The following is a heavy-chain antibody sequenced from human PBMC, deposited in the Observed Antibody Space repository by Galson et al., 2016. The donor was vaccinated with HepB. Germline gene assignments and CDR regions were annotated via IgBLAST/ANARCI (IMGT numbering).Heavy chain of an antibody. CDR1: GLAFSKTW. CDR3: AKDVDTAMVPDAFDI. V-gene: IGHV3-23*01. D-gene: IGHD5-18*01. Sequence: SLRLSCAASGLAFSKTWMNWVRQAPGKGLEWVSSISRSGGVTYYTDSVKGRFTISRDNSKNTMHLQMNSLRAEDTALYYCAKDVDTAMVPDAFDIWGQGTMVTVSS. J-gene: IGHJ3*02. CDR2: ISRSGGVT.